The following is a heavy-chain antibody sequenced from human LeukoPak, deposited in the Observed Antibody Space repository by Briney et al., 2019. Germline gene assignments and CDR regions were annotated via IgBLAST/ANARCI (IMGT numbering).Heavy chain of an antibody. Sequence: SVTVSCTASGGTFSSYAISWVRQAPGQGLEWMGGIIPIFGTANYAQKFQGRVTITTDESTSTAYMELSSLRSEDTAVYYCARSGGREDYFDYWGQGTLVTVSS. CDR1: GGTFSSYA. CDR2: IIPIFGTA. J-gene: IGHJ4*02. CDR3: ARSGGREDYFDY. V-gene: IGHV1-69*05. D-gene: IGHD1-14*01.